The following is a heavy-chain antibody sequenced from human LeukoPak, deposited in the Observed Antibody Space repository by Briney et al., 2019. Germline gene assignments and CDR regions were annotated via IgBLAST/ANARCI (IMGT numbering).Heavy chain of an antibody. CDR1: GFTFGGSA. CDR2: IRSKANSYAT. CDR3: TRQNYGDYCFAY. V-gene: IGHV3-73*01. D-gene: IGHD4-17*01. Sequence: PRGSLRLSCAASGFTFGGSAMHWVRQASGKGLEWVGRIRSKANSYATAYAASVKVRFTIPRDDSKSTAYLQMNSLKTEDTPVYYCTRQNYGDYCFAYWGQGTLVTVSS. J-gene: IGHJ4*02.